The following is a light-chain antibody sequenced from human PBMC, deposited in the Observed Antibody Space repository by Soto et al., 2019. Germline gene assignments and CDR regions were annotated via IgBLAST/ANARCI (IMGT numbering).Light chain of an antibody. V-gene: IGKV3-20*01. J-gene: IGKJ3*01. CDR3: QLYGSSPRFT. CDR1: QSVSSNY. CDR2: GAS. Sequence: EILLTQSPGTLSLSPGERATLACRASQSVSSNYVAWYQQKPGQAPRLLIHGASTRASGIPDRFSGSGSGADFTLTISRLEPEYFAEYYCQLYGSSPRFTFGPGTRVDIK.